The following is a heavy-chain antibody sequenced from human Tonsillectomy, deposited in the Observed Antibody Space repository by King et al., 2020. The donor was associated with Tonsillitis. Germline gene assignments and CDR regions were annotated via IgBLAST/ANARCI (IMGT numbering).Heavy chain of an antibody. V-gene: IGHV3-21*01. CDR2: ISSSGTYI. CDR3: ARHFDSGWFDP. CDR1: GFTFRSYS. J-gene: IGHJ5*02. Sequence: DVQLVESGGRLVKPGGSLRLSCAASGFTFRSYSMNWVRQAPGKGLEWVSSISSSGTYIYYADSVKGRFTISRDNGKNSLYLQMNRLRAEDTAVYYCARHFDSGWFDPWGQGTLVTASS. D-gene: IGHD1-26*01.